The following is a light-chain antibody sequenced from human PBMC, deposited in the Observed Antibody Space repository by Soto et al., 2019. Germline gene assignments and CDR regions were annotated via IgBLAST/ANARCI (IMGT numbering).Light chain of an antibody. J-gene: IGLJ1*01. Sequence: QSALTQPASVSGSPGQSITISCIGTSSDVGGHNYVSWYRQYPGKAPKLIIYDVSNRPPGVSNRFSGSKSGNTASLTISGRQPEDEADYFCCSYTFSSTYVFGTGTKLTVL. CDR1: SSDVGGHNY. CDR3: CSYTFSSTYV. CDR2: DVS. V-gene: IGLV2-14*01.